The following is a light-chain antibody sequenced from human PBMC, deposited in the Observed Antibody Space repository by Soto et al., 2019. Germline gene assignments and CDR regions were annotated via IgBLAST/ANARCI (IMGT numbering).Light chain of an antibody. J-gene: IGKJ4*01. Sequence: DIQMTQSPSSLSASLGDRVTITCRASQTISTYVTWYQQKPGKAPKALISDASNLQSGVPSRFSGSGSGTNFTLIISSLQPEDVATYYCQKSFSSLLSFGGGTQVEIK. V-gene: IGKV1-39*01. CDR2: DAS. CDR1: QTISTY. CDR3: QKSFSSLLS.